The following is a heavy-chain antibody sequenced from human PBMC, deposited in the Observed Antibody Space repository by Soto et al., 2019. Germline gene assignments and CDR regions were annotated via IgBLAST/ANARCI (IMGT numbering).Heavy chain of an antibody. Sequence: ASVKVSCKASGYTFTGYYMHWVRQAPGQGLEWMGWINPNSGGTNYAQKFQGRVTMTRDTSISTAYMELSRLRSDDTAVYYCARAGYRSRWYYFEYWGQTTLFSVSS. CDR1: GYTFTGYY. CDR2: INPNSGGT. D-gene: IGHD6-13*01. J-gene: IGHJ4*01. V-gene: IGHV1-2*02. CDR3: ARAGYRSRWYYFEY.